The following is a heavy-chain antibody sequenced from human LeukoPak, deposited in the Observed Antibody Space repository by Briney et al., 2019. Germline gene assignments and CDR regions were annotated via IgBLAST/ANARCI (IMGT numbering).Heavy chain of an antibody. J-gene: IGHJ6*03. Sequence: SETLSLTCTVSGGSISSGGYYWSWIRQHPGKGLEWIGYIHYSGSTYYNPSLKSRVTISVDTSKNQFSLKLSSVTAADTAVYYCARGPSIAAANYYYYMDVWGKGTTVTVSS. CDR1: GGSISSGGYY. D-gene: IGHD6-13*01. CDR2: IHYSGST. V-gene: IGHV4-31*03. CDR3: ARGPSIAAANYYYYMDV.